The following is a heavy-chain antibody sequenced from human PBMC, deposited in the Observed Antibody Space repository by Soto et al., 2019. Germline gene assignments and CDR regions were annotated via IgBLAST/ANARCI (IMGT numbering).Heavy chain of an antibody. CDR2: ISHSGST. D-gene: IGHD3-3*01. J-gene: IGHJ5*02. Sequence: SETLSLTCAVSGDSINSSHWWNWVRQPPGKGLEWIGQISHSGSTNYNPSLTSRVTISVDKSKNQFSLKLSSVTAADTAVYYCARQYDFWSGPRWFDPWGQGTLVTVSS. V-gene: IGHV4-4*02. CDR3: ARQYDFWSGPRWFDP. CDR1: GDSINSSHW.